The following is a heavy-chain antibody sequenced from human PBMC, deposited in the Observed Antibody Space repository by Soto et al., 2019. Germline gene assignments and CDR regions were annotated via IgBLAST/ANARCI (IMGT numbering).Heavy chain of an antibody. D-gene: IGHD1-7*01. CDR3: TGTNVYNWNFRRQGFDP. J-gene: IGHJ5*02. V-gene: IGHV3-15*01. Sequence: PGGSLRLSCAASGFTFSNAWMSWVRQAPGKGLEWVGRIKSKTDGGTTDYAAPVKGRFTISRDDSKNTLYLQMNSLKTEDTAVYYCTGTNVYNWNFRRQGFDPWGQGTLVTVSS. CDR1: GFTFSNAW. CDR2: IKSKTDGGTT.